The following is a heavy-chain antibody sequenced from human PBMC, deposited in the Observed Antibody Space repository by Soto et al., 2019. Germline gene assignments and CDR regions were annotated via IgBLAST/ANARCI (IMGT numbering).Heavy chain of an antibody. CDR3: ARDVGTQMDFWSTSGMDV. CDR2: ITYDGSSK. D-gene: IGHD3-3*01. V-gene: IGHV3-30-3*01. J-gene: IGHJ6*02. CDR1: GLSFGDDA. Sequence: PGGSLRLSCAASGLSFGDDAMHWVRQAPGKGLEWVAVITYDGSSKYYADSVRGRFTISRDNSKSTLYLQMDSLITKDTAVYYCARDVGTQMDFWSTSGMDVWGQGTTVTVSS.